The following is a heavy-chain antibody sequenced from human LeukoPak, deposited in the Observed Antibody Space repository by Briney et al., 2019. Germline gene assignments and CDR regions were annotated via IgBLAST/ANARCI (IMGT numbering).Heavy chain of an antibody. CDR1: GFTVSDYW. V-gene: IGHV3-7*05. J-gene: IGHJ4*02. D-gene: IGHD2-8*02. CDR2: MNQDGSEK. CDR3: ARGGWYWFY. Sequence: PGGSLRLSCAASGFTVSDYWMTWVRQAPGKGLEWVANMNQDGSEKNYVDSVKGRFTVSRDIAKNSLFPQMNSLRAEDTAVYYCARGGWYWFYWGQGTLVTVSS.